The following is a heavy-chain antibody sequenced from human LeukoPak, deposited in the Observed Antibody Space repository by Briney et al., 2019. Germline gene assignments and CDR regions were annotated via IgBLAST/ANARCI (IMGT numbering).Heavy chain of an antibody. Sequence: KPSETLSLTCAVYGGSFSGYYWSWIRQPPGKGLEWIGEINHGGSTNYNPSLKSRVTISVDTSKNQFSLKLSSVTAADTAVYYCARAGKVVPAAIAFDNWFDPWGQGTLVTVSS. V-gene: IGHV4-34*01. CDR3: ARAGKVVPAAIAFDNWFDP. D-gene: IGHD2-2*02. CDR1: GGSFSGYY. CDR2: INHGGST. J-gene: IGHJ5*02.